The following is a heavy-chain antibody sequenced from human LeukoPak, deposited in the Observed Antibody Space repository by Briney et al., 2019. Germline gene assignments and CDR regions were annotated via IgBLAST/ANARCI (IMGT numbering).Heavy chain of an antibody. CDR2: TYYSGST. CDR1: GGSISSYY. D-gene: IGHD2-15*01. V-gene: IGHV4-59*01. J-gene: IGHJ4*02. CDR3: ARGPIVVVAAPRRDEFDY. Sequence: SETLSLTCTVSGGSISSYYWSWIRQPPGKGLEWIGYTYYSGSTNYNPSLKSRVTISVDTSKNQFSLKLSSVTAADTAVYYCARGPIVVVAAPRRDEFDYWGQGTLVTVSS.